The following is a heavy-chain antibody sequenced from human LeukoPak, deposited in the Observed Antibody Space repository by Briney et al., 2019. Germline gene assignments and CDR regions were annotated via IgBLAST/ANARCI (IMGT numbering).Heavy chain of an antibody. CDR2: ISGSGGST. D-gene: IGHD3-10*01. CDR3: AKSLWFGELPWFDP. V-gene: IGHV3-23*01. Sequence: PGGSLRLSCAASGFPFSSYAMSWVRQAPGKGLEWVSAISGSGGSTYYADSVKGRFTISRDNSKNTLYLQMNSLRAEDTAVYYCAKSLWFGELPWFDPWGQGTLVTVSS. J-gene: IGHJ5*02. CDR1: GFPFSSYA.